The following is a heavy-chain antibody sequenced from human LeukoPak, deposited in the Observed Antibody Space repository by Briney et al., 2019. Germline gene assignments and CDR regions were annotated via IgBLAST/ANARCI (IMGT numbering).Heavy chain of an antibody. CDR3: TTASGGVNGEGYYYYMDV. J-gene: IGHJ6*03. Sequence: GGSLRLSCAASGFTFSNAWMSWVRQAPGKGLEWVGRIKSKTEGGTTDYAAPVKGRFTISRDDSKSTLYLQMNSLKTEDTAVYYCTTASGGVNGEGYYYYMDVWGKGTTVTVSS. D-gene: IGHD3-16*01. CDR1: GFTFSNAW. CDR2: IKSKTEGGTT. V-gene: IGHV3-15*01.